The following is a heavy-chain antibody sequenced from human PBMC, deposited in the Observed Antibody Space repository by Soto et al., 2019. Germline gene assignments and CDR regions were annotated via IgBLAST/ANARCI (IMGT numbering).Heavy chain of an antibody. Sequence: QLVETGGGLIQPGMSLTLSCAASGFSVSRNYMTWVRQAPGKGLEWVSFVYSGGATFYADSVKGRFILSRDDSQNTMYLQMNNQRAEDTAVYYCARVPGRLWGRGTLVTVAS. CDR2: VYSGGAT. J-gene: IGHJ4*02. D-gene: IGHD3-10*01. V-gene: IGHV3-53*02. CDR3: ARVPGRL. CDR1: GFSVSRNY.